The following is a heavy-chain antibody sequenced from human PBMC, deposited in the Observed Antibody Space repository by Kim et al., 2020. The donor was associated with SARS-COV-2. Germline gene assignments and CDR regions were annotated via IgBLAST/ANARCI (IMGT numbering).Heavy chain of an antibody. D-gene: IGHD1-26*01. J-gene: IGHJ4*02. CDR3: ARAGLVGAWWGVVSFDY. Sequence: LKSRVTISVDTSKNQFSLKLSSVTAADTAVYYCARAGLVGAWWGVVSFDYWGQGTLVTVSS. V-gene: IGHV4-59*01.